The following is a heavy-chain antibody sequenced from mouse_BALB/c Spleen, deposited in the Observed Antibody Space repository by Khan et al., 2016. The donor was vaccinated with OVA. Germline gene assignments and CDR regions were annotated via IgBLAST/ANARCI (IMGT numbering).Heavy chain of an antibody. D-gene: IGHD2-14*01. J-gene: IGHJ3*01. CDR1: GYSITSDYA. CDR3: ARSGYEAWFAY. Sequence: VQLKESGPGLVKPSQSLSLTCTVTGYSITSDYAWNWIRQFPRNKLEWMGYISYSGSTRYNPSLKSRIPITRDTSKNQFFLQLNSWTTEDTATYFCARSGYEAWFAYWGQGTLVTVSA. V-gene: IGHV3-2*02. CDR2: ISYSGST.